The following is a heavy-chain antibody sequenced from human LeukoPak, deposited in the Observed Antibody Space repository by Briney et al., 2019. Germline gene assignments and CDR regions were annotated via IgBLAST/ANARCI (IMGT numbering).Heavy chain of an antibody. CDR1: GFTFSSYG. CDR2: IWYDGSNK. CDR3: ARVELESSSWYGHYYYGMDV. Sequence: GGSLRLSCAASGFTFSSYGMHWVRQAPGKGLEWVAVIWYDGSNKYYADSVKGRFTISRDNSKNTLYLQMNSLRAEDTAVYYCARVELESSSWYGHYYYGMDVWGQGTTVTVSS. J-gene: IGHJ6*02. D-gene: IGHD6-13*01. V-gene: IGHV3-33*01.